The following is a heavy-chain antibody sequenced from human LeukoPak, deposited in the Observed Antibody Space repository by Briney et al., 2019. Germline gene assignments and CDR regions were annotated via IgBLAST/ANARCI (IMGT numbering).Heavy chain of an antibody. CDR2: TYYRSKWYN. D-gene: IGHD5-24*01. J-gene: IGHJ5*02. V-gene: IGHV6-1*01. CDR1: GDSVSSNSAA. Sequence: SQTLSLTCAISGDSVSSNSAAWNWPRQSPSRGLEWLGRTYYRSKWYNDYAVSVKSRIIISPDTSKNQFSLQLNSVTPEDTAVYYCARHRKGWLQFLGWFDPWGQGTLVTVSS. CDR3: ARHRKGWLQFLGWFDP.